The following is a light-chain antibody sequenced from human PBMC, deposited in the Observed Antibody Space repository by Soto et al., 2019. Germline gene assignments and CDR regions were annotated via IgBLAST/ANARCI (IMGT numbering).Light chain of an antibody. CDR1: QGIVRW. CDR2: DAS. J-gene: IGKJ1*01. Sequence: DIQMTQSPSTLSTSVGDKVTITCRASQGIVRWLAWYQQKPGKAPKLLIYDASRLESGVPSRFSGSGAGTEFTLTIISLQPDDFATYYCQHYNSYSGAFGQGT. CDR3: QHYNSYSGA. V-gene: IGKV1-5*01.